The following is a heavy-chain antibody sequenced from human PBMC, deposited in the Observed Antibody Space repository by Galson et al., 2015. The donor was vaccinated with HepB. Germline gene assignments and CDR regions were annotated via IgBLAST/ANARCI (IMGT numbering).Heavy chain of an antibody. Sequence: SLRLSCAGSGFIFRHYAMAWLRQAPGKGLEWVSGINGRGSTRSYSDAVKGRFSISRDNSKDTVFLQMNNLRAEDTAVYYCVKEGFWFGGDWFDPWGQGALVTVS. CDR2: INGRGSTR. V-gene: IGHV3-23*01. J-gene: IGHJ5*02. CDR3: VKEGFWFGGDWFDP. CDR1: GFIFRHYA. D-gene: IGHD3-16*01.